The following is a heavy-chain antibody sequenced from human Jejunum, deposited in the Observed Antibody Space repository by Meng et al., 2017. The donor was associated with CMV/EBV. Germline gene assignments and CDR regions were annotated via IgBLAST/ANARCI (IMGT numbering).Heavy chain of an antibody. D-gene: IGHD3-10*01. CDR3: TWDYYGSFAG. CDR1: GFTFSNYA. J-gene: IGHJ4*02. CDR2: IKSKADGGTA. Sequence: CAASGFTFSNYAMSWVRQAPGKGLEWVGRIKSKADGGTAEYPAAVNGRFTISRDDSKNTLFLQMNSLRTEDTAVYYCTWDYYGSFAGWGQGTLVTVSS. V-gene: IGHV3-15*01.